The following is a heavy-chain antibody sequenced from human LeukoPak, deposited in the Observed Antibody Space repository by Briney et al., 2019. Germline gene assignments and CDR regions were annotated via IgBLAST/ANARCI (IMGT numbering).Heavy chain of an antibody. CDR3: ARDPPRYCSGGSCYVTGSDY. Sequence: GGSLRLSCTASGFTFDDSGMSWVRQAPGKGLEWVSSVNWNGGSTGYADSVKGRFTISRDNAKNSLYLQMNSLRAGDTAVYYCARDPPRYCSGGSCYVTGSDYWGQGTLVTVSS. J-gene: IGHJ4*02. CDR2: VNWNGGST. V-gene: IGHV3-20*04. CDR1: GFTFDDSG. D-gene: IGHD2-15*01.